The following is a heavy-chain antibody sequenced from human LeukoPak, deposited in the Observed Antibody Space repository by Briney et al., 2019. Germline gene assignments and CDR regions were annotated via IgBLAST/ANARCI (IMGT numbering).Heavy chain of an antibody. CDR1: GYTFTSYG. Sequence: ASVKVSCKASGYTFTSYGISWVRQAPGQGLEWMGWISPYNGNTNYAQKFQGRVAMTTDTSTSIVYMDLRSLRSDDTAVYYCAKVYSSLRLGGFDYWGQGTLVTVSS. J-gene: IGHJ4*02. V-gene: IGHV1-18*01. CDR2: ISPYNGNT. D-gene: IGHD6-13*01. CDR3: AKVYSSLRLGGFDY.